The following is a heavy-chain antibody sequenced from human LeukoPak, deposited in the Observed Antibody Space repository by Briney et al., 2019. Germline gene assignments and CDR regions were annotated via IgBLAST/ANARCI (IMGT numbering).Heavy chain of an antibody. Sequence: KPSETLSLTCAVYGVSFSGYYWSWIRQPPGKGLEWIGEINHSGSTNYNPSLKSRVTISVDTSKNQFSLKLSSVTAADTAVYYCATIAARPFDYWGQGTLVTVSS. CDR2: INHSGST. J-gene: IGHJ4*02. CDR1: GVSFSGYY. CDR3: ATIAARPFDY. V-gene: IGHV4-34*01. D-gene: IGHD6-6*01.